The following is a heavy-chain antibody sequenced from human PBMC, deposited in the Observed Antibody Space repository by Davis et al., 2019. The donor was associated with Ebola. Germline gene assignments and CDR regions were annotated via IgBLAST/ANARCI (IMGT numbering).Heavy chain of an antibody. CDR1: GFTFDDYA. J-gene: IGHJ5*02. Sequence: GESLKISCAASGFTFDDYAMTWVRQAPGKGLEWVSGINWNGGSTGYADSVKGRFTISRDNAKNSLYLQMNSLRAEDTAVYYCARDVAGWAVAGDWWFDPWGQGTLVTVSS. CDR2: INWNGGST. D-gene: IGHD6-19*01. CDR3: ARDVAGWAVAGDWWFDP. V-gene: IGHV3-20*04.